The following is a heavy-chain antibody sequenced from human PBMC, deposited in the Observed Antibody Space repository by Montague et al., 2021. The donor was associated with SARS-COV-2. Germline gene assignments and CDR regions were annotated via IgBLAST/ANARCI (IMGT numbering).Heavy chain of an antibody. Sequence: SETRSLTCTVSGGSITSYYWSWIRHPAGKGLECIGLIYTSESTNYNHSLKSRVTMSVDTSRKQFSLKLTSVTAAATAVYYCAGGYCSGSYSSWGQGTLVTVSS. J-gene: IGHJ4*02. D-gene: IGHD3-10*01. V-gene: IGHV4-4*07. CDR3: AGGYCSGSYSS. CDR1: GGSITSYY. CDR2: IYTSEST.